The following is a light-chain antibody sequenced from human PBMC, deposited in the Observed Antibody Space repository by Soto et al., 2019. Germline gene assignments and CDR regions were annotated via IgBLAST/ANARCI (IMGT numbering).Light chain of an antibody. CDR3: QQRSNWLLT. CDR2: DAS. V-gene: IGKV3-11*01. CDR1: QSVSSY. J-gene: IGKJ4*01. Sequence: EIVLTQSPATLPLSPGERATLSCRASQSVSSYLAWYQQKPGQAPRLLIYDASNRATGIPARFSGSGSGTDFTLTISSLEPEDFAVYYCQQRSNWLLTFGGGTTVEIK.